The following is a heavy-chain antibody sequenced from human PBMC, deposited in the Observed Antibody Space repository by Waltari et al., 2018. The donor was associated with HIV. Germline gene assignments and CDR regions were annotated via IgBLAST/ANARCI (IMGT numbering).Heavy chain of an antibody. V-gene: IGHV4-59*01. CDR3: ARGDAPMVHSPSDPFHF. CDR2: IYHSGYS. Sequence: QVHLPESGPGLVKPSETLSLTCTVYGGSTIPYYWHWLLQSPVKGLEWIGFIYHSGYSNYNPSLKSRVTMSVDTSQTQFSLTLNSVTTADTAIYYCARGDAPMVHSPSDPFHFWGQGTLVAVSS. CDR1: GGSTIPYY. D-gene: IGHD5-18*01. J-gene: IGHJ3*01.